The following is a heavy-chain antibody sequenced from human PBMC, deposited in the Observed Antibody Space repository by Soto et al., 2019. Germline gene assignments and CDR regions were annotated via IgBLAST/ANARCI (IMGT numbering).Heavy chain of an antibody. Sequence: PSETLSLTCAVYGGSFSGYYWTWIRQPPGTGLEWIGEINHSGSTNYNPSLKSRVTISVDTSKNQFSLKLTSVTADDTSVYYCARDSSRWYRPPAYWGQGTLVTVSS. CDR2: INHSGST. CDR1: GGSFSGYY. CDR3: ARDSSRWYRPPAY. V-gene: IGHV4-34*01. D-gene: IGHD6-19*01. J-gene: IGHJ4*02.